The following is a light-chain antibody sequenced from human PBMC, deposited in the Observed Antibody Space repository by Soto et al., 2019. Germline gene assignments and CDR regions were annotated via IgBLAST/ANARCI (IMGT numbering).Light chain of an antibody. V-gene: IGKV4-1*01. CDR2: WAS. CDR3: QQYYSTPLT. Sequence: DIVMTQSPDSLAVSLGERATINCKSSQSVLYSSNSKNYLAWYQQKPGQPPKLLIYWASMRESGVPDRFSGSGSGTDFTLTISSLQAEDVAVYYCQQYYSTPLTFGGGTKVDIK. J-gene: IGKJ4*01. CDR1: QSVLYSSNSKNY.